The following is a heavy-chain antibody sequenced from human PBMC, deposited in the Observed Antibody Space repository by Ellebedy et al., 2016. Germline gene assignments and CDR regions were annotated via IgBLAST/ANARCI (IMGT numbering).Heavy chain of an antibody. V-gene: IGHV4-4*02. D-gene: IGHD6-13*01. J-gene: IGHJ4*02. CDR3: ARDGGSTWQPLDI. CDR1: TGSFISDNW. CDR2: IHHSGRS. Sequence: SETLSLXXSVSTGSFISDNWWHCVRQAPGQGLEWIGEIHHSGRSNFNPSLQSRVTMSLGTSRTQFSLRLTSVTAADTAVYYCARDGGSTWQPLDIWGQGALVTVSS.